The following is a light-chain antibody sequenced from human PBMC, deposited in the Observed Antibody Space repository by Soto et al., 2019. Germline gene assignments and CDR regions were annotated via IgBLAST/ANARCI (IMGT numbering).Light chain of an antibody. Sequence: VLTQSPGTLSLSPEERATLSCRASQSVSSNYLAWYQQKPGQAPRLLIYGASSRATGIPDRFSGSGSGTDFTLTISRLEPEDFALFYCQQYGSSLLTFGGGTKVDIK. CDR3: QQYGSSLLT. V-gene: IGKV3-20*01. CDR1: QSVSSNY. J-gene: IGKJ4*01. CDR2: GAS.